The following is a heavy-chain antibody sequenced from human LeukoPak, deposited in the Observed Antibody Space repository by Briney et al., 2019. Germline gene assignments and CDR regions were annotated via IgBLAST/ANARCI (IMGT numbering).Heavy chain of an antibody. D-gene: IGHD2-2*03. CDR1: GFNFHSHE. V-gene: IGHV3-48*03. J-gene: IGHJ3*02. Sequence: GGSLRRSCAASGFNFHSHEMNWVRQAPGKGLEFISYISPSGTTMYYADSVKGRFTISRDNAKNSLYLQMNSLRAEDTAVYYCARGGYCTTALCYAMNAFDIWGQGTMVTVSS. CDR3: ARGGYCTTALCYAMNAFDI. CDR2: ISPSGTTM.